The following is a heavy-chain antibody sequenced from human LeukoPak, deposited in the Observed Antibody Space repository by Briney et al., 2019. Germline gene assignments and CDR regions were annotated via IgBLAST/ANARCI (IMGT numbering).Heavy chain of an antibody. D-gene: IGHD5-12*01. Sequence: ASVKVSCKASGYTFTGYYMHWVRQAPGQGLEGMGWINPNSGGTNYAQKFQGRVTMTRDTSISTAYMELSRLRSDDTAVYYCARGYSGYDGPFDYWGQGTLVTVSS. J-gene: IGHJ4*02. V-gene: IGHV1-2*02. CDR3: ARGYSGYDGPFDY. CDR2: INPNSGGT. CDR1: GYTFTGYY.